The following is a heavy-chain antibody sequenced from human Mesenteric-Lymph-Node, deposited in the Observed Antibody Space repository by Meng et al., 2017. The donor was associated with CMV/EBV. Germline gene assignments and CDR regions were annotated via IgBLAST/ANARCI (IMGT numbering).Heavy chain of an antibody. CDR1: GYTFTSYD. CDR2: MNPNSGNT. D-gene: IGHD3-16*01. V-gene: IGHV1-8*03. Sequence: ASVKVSCKASGYTFTSYDINWVRQATGQGLEWMGWMNPNSGNTGYAQKFQGRVTITRNTTIATACMELSRLTSDDTAVFYCAMGQGPGFQHWGQGTLVTVSS. J-gene: IGHJ1*01. CDR3: AMGQGPGFQH.